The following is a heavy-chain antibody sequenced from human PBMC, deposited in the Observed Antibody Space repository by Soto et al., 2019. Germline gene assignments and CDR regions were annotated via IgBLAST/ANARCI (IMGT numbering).Heavy chain of an antibody. Sequence: GGSLRLSCAASGFTFSNAWMSWVRQAPGKGLEWVGRIKSKTDDGTTDYAAPMKGRFTISRDDSKNTLYLQMNSLKTEDTAVYYCTTVPITMIVVVIVYWGQGTLVTVSS. J-gene: IGHJ4*02. V-gene: IGHV3-15*01. CDR3: TTVPITMIVVVIVY. CDR2: IKSKTDDGTT. CDR1: GFTFSNAW. D-gene: IGHD3-22*01.